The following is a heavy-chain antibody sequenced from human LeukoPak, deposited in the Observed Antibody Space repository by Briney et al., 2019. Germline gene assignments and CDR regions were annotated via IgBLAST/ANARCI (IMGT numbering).Heavy chain of an antibody. Sequence: GGSLRLSCAASGFTFDDYGMSWVRQAPGKGLEWVSGISGRGGSTYYADSVKGRFTISRDNSKNTLYLQMNTLRAEDTAVYYCAKDRYFDPFGAFDIWGQGTMVTVSS. D-gene: IGHD3-9*01. V-gene: IGHV3-23*01. J-gene: IGHJ3*02. CDR1: GFTFDDYG. CDR2: ISGRGGST. CDR3: AKDRYFDPFGAFDI.